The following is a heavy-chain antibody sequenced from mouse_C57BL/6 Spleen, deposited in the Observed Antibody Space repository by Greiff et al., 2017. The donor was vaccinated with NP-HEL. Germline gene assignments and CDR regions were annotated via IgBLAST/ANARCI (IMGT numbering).Heavy chain of an antibody. Sequence: VQLQQPGAELVRPGSSVKLSCKASGYTFTSYWMHWVKQRPIQGLEWIGNIDPSDSETHYNQKFKDKATLTVDKSSSTAYMQLSSLTSEDSAVYYCARYSAYYSNGFAYWGQGTLVTVSA. CDR3: ARYSAYYSNGFAY. D-gene: IGHD2-5*01. CDR1: GYTFTSYW. J-gene: IGHJ3*01. CDR2: IDPSDSET. V-gene: IGHV1-52*01.